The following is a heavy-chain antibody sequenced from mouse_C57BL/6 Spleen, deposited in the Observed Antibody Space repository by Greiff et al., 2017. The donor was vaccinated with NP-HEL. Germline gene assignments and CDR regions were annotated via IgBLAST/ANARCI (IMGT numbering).Heavy chain of an antibody. CDR2: ISSGGSYT. J-gene: IGHJ2*01. CDR1: GFTFSSYG. D-gene: IGHD2-1*01. V-gene: IGHV5-6*01. Sequence: DVQLVESGGDLVKPGGSLKLSCAASGFTFSSYGLSWVRQTPDKRLEWVATISSGGSYTYYPDSVKGRFTISRDNAKNTLYLQMSSLKSEDTAMYYCARRAYYGNYLYYFDYWGQGTTLTVSS. CDR3: ARRAYYGNYLYYFDY.